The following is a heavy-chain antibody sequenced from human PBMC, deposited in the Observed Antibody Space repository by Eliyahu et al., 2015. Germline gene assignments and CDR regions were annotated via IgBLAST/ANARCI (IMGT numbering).Heavy chain of an antibody. V-gene: IGHV3-23*04. CDR2: ISATGATT. CDR3: AKDRDGNYIRYFDS. D-gene: IGHD3-3*01. Sequence: EVQLVESGGGLVQPGGSLRLSCAASGXXFSNFAXTWVRQAPGRGLGWVSSISATGATTYYADSVKGRFTISRDNSKNMLSLQMNSLRAEDTAAYYCAKDRDGNYIRYFDSWGQGSLVTVSS. CDR1: GXXFSNFA. J-gene: IGHJ4*02.